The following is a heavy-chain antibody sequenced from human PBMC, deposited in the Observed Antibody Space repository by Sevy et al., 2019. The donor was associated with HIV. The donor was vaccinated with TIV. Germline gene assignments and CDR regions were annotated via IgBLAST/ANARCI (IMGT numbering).Heavy chain of an antibody. Sequence: GGSLRLSCAASGFTFSNYSMNWVRQAPGKGPEWVSSISTSSTYIYHAHSVKGRFTISRDDAKNSLYLQMNSLRAEDTAIYYCARDVEQQLADYWGQGTLVTVSS. CDR1: GFTFSNYS. CDR2: ISTSSTYI. D-gene: IGHD6-13*01. J-gene: IGHJ4*02. CDR3: ARDVEQQLADY. V-gene: IGHV3-21*01.